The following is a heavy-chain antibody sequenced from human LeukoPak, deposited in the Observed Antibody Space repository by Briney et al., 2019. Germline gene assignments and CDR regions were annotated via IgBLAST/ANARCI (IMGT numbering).Heavy chain of an antibody. V-gene: IGHV1-2*02. CDR2: INPNSGGT. CDR1: GYTFTGYY. D-gene: IGHD6-13*01. Sequence: ASVKVSCKASGYTFTGYYMLWVRQAPGQGLEWMGWINPNSGGTNYAQKFQGRVTMTRDTSISTAYMELSRLRSDDTAVYYCARDWGIAAAGRDYWGQGTLVTVSS. CDR3: ARDWGIAAAGRDY. J-gene: IGHJ4*02.